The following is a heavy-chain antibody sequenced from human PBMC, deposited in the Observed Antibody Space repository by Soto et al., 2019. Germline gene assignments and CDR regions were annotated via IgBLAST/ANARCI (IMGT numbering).Heavy chain of an antibody. J-gene: IGHJ4*02. V-gene: IGHV1-46*04. CDR1: GYTFTNYY. CDR2: INPSARSA. Sequence: VASVKVSCKASGYTFTNYYLHWVRQAPGQGLEWVGMINPSARSASYAQKLRGRLTMDRDTSTTIVYMELSRLTSEDTAVYYCARDNSAANGVLDHWGLGTLVTVSS. D-gene: IGHD1-1*01. CDR3: ARDNSAANGVLDH.